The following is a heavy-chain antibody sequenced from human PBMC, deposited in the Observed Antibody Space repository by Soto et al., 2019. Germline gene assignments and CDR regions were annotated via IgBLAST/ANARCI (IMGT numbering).Heavy chain of an antibody. Sequence: GGSLRLSCAASGFTFSSYSMNWVRQAPGKGLEWVSSISSSSSYIYYADSVKGRFTISRDNSKNSLYLQMNSLRAEDTAVYYCAGYCSSTSCYGYYYYYMDVWGKGTTVTVS. D-gene: IGHD2-2*01. CDR2: ISSSSSYI. V-gene: IGHV3-21*01. CDR3: AGYCSSTSCYGYYYYYMDV. CDR1: GFTFSSYS. J-gene: IGHJ6*03.